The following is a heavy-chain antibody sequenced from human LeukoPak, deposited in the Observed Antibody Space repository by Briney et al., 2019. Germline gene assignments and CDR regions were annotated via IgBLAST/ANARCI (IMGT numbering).Heavy chain of an antibody. CDR1: GFTVSSNY. CDR2: IYSGGST. Sequence: TGGSLRLSCAASGFTVSSNYMSWVRQAPGKGLEWVSVIYSGGSTYYADSVKGRFTISRDNSKNTLYLQMNSLRAEDTAVYYCARGTYYYDSSGYYSDYRGQGTLVTVSS. V-gene: IGHV3-66*01. D-gene: IGHD3-22*01. J-gene: IGHJ4*02. CDR3: ARGTYYYDSSGYYSDY.